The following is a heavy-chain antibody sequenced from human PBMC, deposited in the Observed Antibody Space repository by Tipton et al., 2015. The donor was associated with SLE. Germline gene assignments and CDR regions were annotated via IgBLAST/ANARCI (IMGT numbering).Heavy chain of an antibody. D-gene: IGHD3-16*01. J-gene: IGHJ3*02. CDR1: GGFISSHY. Sequence: GLVKPSETLSLTCTVSGGFISSHYWSWIRQPPGKGLEWIGYIYYSGSISYNPSLKSRVTISVDTSKNQFSLKLSSVTAADTAVYYCAREWGDAFDIWGRGTMVTVSS. V-gene: IGHV4-59*11. CDR3: AREWGDAFDI. CDR2: IYYSGSI.